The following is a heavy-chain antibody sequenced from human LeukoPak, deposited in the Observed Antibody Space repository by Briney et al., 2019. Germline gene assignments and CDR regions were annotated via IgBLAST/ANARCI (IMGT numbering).Heavy chain of an antibody. CDR3: ARDPNVLLWFGEFPDY. D-gene: IGHD3-10*01. V-gene: IGHV3-33*01. Sequence: GGSLRLSCAASGFTFSSYGMHWVRQAPGKGLEWVAVIWYDGSNKYYADSVKGRFTISRDNSKNTLYLQMNSLRAEDTAVYYCARDPNVLLWFGEFPDYWGQGTLVTVSS. CDR2: IWYDGSNK. CDR1: GFTFSSYG. J-gene: IGHJ4*02.